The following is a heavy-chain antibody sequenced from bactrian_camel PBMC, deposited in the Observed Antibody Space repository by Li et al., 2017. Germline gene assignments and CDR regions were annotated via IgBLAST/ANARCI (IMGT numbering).Heavy chain of an antibody. J-gene: IGHJ4*01. V-gene: IGHV3S61*01. CDR3: ATGRRNRASWYVPSDYQY. CDR1: GFPFDDLS. D-gene: IGHD6*01. CDR2: IDRLGGST. Sequence: HVQLVESGGGSAQAGETLRLSCAVSGFPFDDLSMAWFRQTPGKEREGVAAIDRLGGSTFYVDSVKGRFTISQDNNKNMVYLQMNSLKPEDTAMYYCATGRRNRASWYVPSDYQYWGQGTQVTVS.